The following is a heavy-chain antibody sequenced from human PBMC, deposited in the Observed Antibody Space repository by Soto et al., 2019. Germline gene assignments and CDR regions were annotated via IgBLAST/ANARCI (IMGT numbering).Heavy chain of an antibody. Sequence: PSETLSLTCTVSGGSISTYYWNWIRQTPGKGLEWIGYIHHSGRTNYNPSLRSRVTISVDTSKNQFSLKLSSVTAADTAVYYCARRHGYTFDYWGQGTLVTVLL. D-gene: IGHD3-16*02. CDR2: IHHSGRT. CDR1: GGSISTYY. V-gene: IGHV4-59*08. J-gene: IGHJ4*02. CDR3: ARRHGYTFDY.